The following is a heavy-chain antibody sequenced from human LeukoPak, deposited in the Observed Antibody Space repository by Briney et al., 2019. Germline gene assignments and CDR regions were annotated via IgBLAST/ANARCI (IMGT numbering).Heavy chain of an antibody. D-gene: IGHD2-2*01. CDR2: ISYDGSNK. V-gene: IGHV3-30*04. CDR1: GFTFSSYA. CDR3: ARDGNIVVVPAALYYYYYYMDV. Sequence: PGRPLRLSCAASGFTFSSYAMHWVRQAPGKGLDWVAVISYDGSNKYYADSVKGRFTISRDNSKNTLYLQMNSLRAEDTAVYYCARDGNIVVVPAALYYYYYYMDVWGKGTTVTVSS. J-gene: IGHJ6*03.